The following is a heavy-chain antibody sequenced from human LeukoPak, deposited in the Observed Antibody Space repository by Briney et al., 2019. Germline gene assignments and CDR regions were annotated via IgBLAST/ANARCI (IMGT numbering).Heavy chain of an antibody. CDR3: ARGGENYGYPTAYYFDY. CDR1: GGSIDYSVYY. D-gene: IGHD5-18*01. CDR2: IHYSGNT. J-gene: IGHJ4*02. Sequence: SETLSLTCSVSGGSIDYSVYYWGWIRQPPGKGLEWIGSIHYSGNTYYNLSLKSRVTFSVDTSKNQFSLKLSSVTAADTAVYYCARGGENYGYPTAYYFDYWGQGTLVTVSS. V-gene: IGHV4-39*07.